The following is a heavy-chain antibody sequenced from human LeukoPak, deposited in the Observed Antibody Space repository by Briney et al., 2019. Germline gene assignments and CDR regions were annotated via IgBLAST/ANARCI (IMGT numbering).Heavy chain of an antibody. D-gene: IGHD4-11*01. CDR3: ARGVYSTSRNWFDP. Sequence: SETLSLTCTVSGGSISSSSYYWGWIRQPPGKGLEWIGSIYYSGSTYYNPSLKSRVTISVDTSKNQFSLKLSSVTAADTAVYYCARGVYSTSRNWFDPWGQGTLVTVSS. CDR2: IYYSGST. CDR1: GGSISSSSYY. V-gene: IGHV4-39*07. J-gene: IGHJ5*02.